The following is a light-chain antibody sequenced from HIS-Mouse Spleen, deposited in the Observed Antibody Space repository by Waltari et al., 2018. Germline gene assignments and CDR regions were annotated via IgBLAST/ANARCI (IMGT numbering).Light chain of an antibody. Sequence: DIQMTQSPSSLSASVGDRVTITCQASQDISHYLNWYQQKPEKAPKLLIYDASNLETGVPSSFSGSGSGTDFTFTISSLQPEDIATYYCQQYDNLHRLTFGPGTKVDIK. CDR2: DAS. J-gene: IGKJ3*01. CDR3: QQYDNLHRLT. CDR1: QDISHY. V-gene: IGKV1-33*01.